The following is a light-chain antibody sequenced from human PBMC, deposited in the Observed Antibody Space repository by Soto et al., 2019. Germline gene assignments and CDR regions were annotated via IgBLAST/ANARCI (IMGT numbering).Light chain of an antibody. V-gene: IGKV1-12*01. CDR2: SAS. CDR3: QQANSFPLT. Sequence: DIQMTQSPSSVSASVGDRVTITCRASQGISYWLAWYQQKPGKVPKLLIYSASSLQSGVPSRFSGSGSGTDFTLTISGLQPEYFATYYCQQANSFPLTFGGGTKVEIK. J-gene: IGKJ4*01. CDR1: QGISYW.